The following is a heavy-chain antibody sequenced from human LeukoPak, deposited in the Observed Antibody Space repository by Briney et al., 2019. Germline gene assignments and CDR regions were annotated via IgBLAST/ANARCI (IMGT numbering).Heavy chain of an antibody. D-gene: IGHD2-2*01. CDR2: IYPGDSDT. Sequence: GESLKISCKGSGYSFTSYWIGWVRQMPGKGLEGMGIIYPGDSDTRYSPSFQGQVTISAHKSISTAYLQWSSLKASDTAMYYCAREARRCSSTSCTVLNGAFDIWGQGTMVTVSS. J-gene: IGHJ3*02. V-gene: IGHV5-51*01. CDR3: AREARRCSSTSCTVLNGAFDI. CDR1: GYSFTSYW.